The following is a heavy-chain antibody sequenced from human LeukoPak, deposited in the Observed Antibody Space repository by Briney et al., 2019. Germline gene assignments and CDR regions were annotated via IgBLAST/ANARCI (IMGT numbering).Heavy chain of an antibody. CDR2: IRYDGSNK. CDR1: GFAFSSYG. V-gene: IGHV3-30*02. D-gene: IGHD3-3*01. J-gene: IGHJ6*03. Sequence: GGSLRLSFAASGFAFSSYGMHWVRQAPGKGLEWVTFIRYDGSNKYYTDSVKARFTISRDNSKNTLYLPMNSLRAEDPAVYYCARDRERFLRHISYYYMDVWGKGTTVTVSS. CDR3: ARDRERFLRHISYYYMDV.